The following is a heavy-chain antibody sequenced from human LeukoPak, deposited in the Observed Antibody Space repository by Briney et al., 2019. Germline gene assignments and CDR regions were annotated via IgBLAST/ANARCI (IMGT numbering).Heavy chain of an antibody. V-gene: IGHV1-69*04. D-gene: IGHD1-26*01. CDR3: AMRSGSYYYYYYGMDV. Sequence: SVKVSCKASGGTFSSYAISWVRQAPGQGLEWMGRIIPILGIANYAQKFQGRVTTTADKSTSTAYMELSSLRSEDTAVYYCAMRSGSYYYYYYGMDVWGQGTTVTVSS. CDR2: IIPILGIA. CDR1: GGTFSSYA. J-gene: IGHJ6*02.